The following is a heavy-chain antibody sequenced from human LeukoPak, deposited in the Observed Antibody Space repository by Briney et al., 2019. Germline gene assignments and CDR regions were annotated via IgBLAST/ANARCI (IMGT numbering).Heavy chain of an antibody. D-gene: IGHD3-3*01. CDR3: ARRESSHGWSLYY. CDR1: GGSIRHYN. Sequence: PSETLSLTCTVSGGSIRHYNCSWIRQPAGKGLEWIGQIHTSGSTNYNPPLKSRVSMSIDTTADKVSVMIGSETAAETSSIYCARRESSHGWSLYYWGQGTLVTVSS. J-gene: IGHJ4*02. CDR2: IHTSGST. V-gene: IGHV4-4*07.